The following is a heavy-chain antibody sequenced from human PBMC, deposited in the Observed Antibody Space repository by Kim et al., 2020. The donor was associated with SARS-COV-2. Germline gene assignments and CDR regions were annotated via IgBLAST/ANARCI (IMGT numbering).Heavy chain of an antibody. CDR3: ARDLRRVYYYDSSGYRGGFDY. CDR1: GFTFSSYS. J-gene: IGHJ4*02. D-gene: IGHD3-22*01. V-gene: IGHV3-21*01. Sequence: GGSLRLSCAASGFTFSSYSMNWVRQAPGKGLEWVSSISSSSSYIYYADSVKGRFTISRDNAKNSLYLQMNSLRAEDTAVYYCARDLRRVYYYDSSGYRGGFDYWGQGTLVTVSS. CDR2: ISSSSSYI.